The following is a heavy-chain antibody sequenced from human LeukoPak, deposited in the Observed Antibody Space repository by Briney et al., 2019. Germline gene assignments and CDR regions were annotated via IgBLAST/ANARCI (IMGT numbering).Heavy chain of an antibody. CDR2: ISSSSSTI. CDR3: ARFHSSSWHDAFDI. Sequence: GGSLRLSCAASGFTFSSYSMNWVRQAPGKGLEWVSYISSSSSTIYYADSVKGRFTISRDNAKNSLYLQMNSLRAEDTAVYYCARFHSSSWHDAFDIWGQGTMVTVSS. V-gene: IGHV3-48*04. D-gene: IGHD6-13*01. J-gene: IGHJ3*02. CDR1: GFTFSSYS.